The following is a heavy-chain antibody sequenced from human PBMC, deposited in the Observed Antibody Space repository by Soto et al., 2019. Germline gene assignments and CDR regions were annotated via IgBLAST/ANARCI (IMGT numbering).Heavy chain of an antibody. CDR3: ARAHPRGRYFDWLIFPLGY. Sequence: GGSLRLSCAASGSTFSNSWMHWVRQAPGKGLVWVSRINSDGSSTSYADSVKGRFTISRDNAKSHVYLEMNDLRPDDTALYYCARAHPRGRYFDWLIFPLGYWGRGALVTVSS. J-gene: IGHJ4*02. D-gene: IGHD3-9*01. CDR2: INSDGSST. CDR1: GSTFSNSW. V-gene: IGHV3-74*01.